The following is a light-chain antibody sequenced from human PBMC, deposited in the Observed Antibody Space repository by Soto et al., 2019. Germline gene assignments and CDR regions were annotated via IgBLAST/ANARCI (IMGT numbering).Light chain of an antibody. J-gene: IGKJ1*01. V-gene: IGKV3-20*01. CDR1: QSVSNNY. Sequence: LKQSPGTLSLSTGERATLSCRASQSVSNNYLAWYQQKPGQAPRLLIYGASNRATGIPDRFSGSGSGTDFTLTISRLEPEDFAVYYCQQYGSSGTFGQATKVDI. CDR3: QQYGSSGT. CDR2: GAS.